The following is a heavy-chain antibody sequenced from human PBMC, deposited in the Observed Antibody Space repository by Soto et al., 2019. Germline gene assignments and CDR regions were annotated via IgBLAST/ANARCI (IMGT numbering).Heavy chain of an antibody. CDR2: ISYTGTT. D-gene: IGHD6-19*01. CDR3: AKLVAVAGTDDWFDP. Sequence: QVQLQESGPGLVKPSETLSLTCTVSGGSVSSGSYYWTWIRQPPGKGLEWIGYISYTGTTNYNPSLKSRVTTSVDTSKNQFSLRLSSVTPADTALYYCAKLVAVAGTDDWFDPWGQGTLVTVSS. J-gene: IGHJ5*02. CDR1: GGSVSSGSYY. V-gene: IGHV4-61*01.